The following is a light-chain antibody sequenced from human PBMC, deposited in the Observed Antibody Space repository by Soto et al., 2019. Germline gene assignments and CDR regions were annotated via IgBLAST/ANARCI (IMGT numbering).Light chain of an antibody. Sequence: QSALTQPASVSGSPGQSITISCTGTSSDVGGYNYVSWYQQHPGKAPKLMIYDVSNRPSGVSNRFSGSKSGNTAFLTISGLQAEDEADYYCSSYTSSSTVHVVFGGGTQLTVL. CDR3: SSYTSSSTVHVV. CDR1: SSDVGGYNY. J-gene: IGLJ2*01. CDR2: DVS. V-gene: IGLV2-14*01.